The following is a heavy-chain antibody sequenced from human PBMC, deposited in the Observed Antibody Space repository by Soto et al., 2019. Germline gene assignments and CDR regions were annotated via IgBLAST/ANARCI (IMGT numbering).Heavy chain of an antibody. CDR1: GGTFSSYA. CDR2: IIPIFGTA. Sequence: GASVKVSCKASGGTFSSYAISWVRQAPGQGLEWMGGIIPIFGTANYAQKFQGRVTITADESTSTAYMELSSLRSEDTAVYYCARIRSIAVAGIIKRAFDYGGQETRFTVSS. D-gene: IGHD6-19*01. CDR3: ARIRSIAVAGIIKRAFDY. V-gene: IGHV1-69*13. J-gene: IGHJ4*02.